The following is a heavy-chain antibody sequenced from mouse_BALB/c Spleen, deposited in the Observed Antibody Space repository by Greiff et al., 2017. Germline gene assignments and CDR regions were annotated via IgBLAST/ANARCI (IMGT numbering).Heavy chain of an antibody. CDR1: GYSITSGYY. Sequence: ESGPGLVKPSQSLSLTCSVTGYSITSGYYWNWIRQFPGNKLEWMGYISYDGSNNYNPSLKDRISITRDTSKNQFFLKLNSVTTEDTATYYCARDELGRGFAYWGQGTLVTVSA. V-gene: IGHV3-6*02. CDR2: ISYDGSN. J-gene: IGHJ3*01. D-gene: IGHD4-1*01. CDR3: ARDELGRGFAY.